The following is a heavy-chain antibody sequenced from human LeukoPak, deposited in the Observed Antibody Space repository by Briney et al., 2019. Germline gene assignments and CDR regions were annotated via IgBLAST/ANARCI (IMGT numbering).Heavy chain of an antibody. V-gene: IGHV3-30*04. CDR3: AKAFYYYGSGSYPPFDY. CDR2: ISYDGSNK. CDR1: GFTFSNYA. Sequence: GRSLRLSCAASGFTFSNYAMHWVRQAPGKGLEWVAVISYDGSNKYYADSVKGRFTISRDNSKNTLYLQMNSLRAEDTAVYYCAKAFYYYGSGSYPPFDYWGQGTLVTVSS. D-gene: IGHD3-10*01. J-gene: IGHJ4*02.